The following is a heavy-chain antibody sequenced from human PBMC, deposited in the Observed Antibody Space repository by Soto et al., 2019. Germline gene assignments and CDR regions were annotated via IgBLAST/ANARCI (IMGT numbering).Heavy chain of an antibody. Sequence: GGSLRLSCAASGFVFSSYAMSWVRQAPGKGLEWVSAISGSGTTAYYADSVKGRFIFSRDNPKNTMYLQMNSLESEDTAVYYCSRDDSDWFFNWGRGTLVTVSS. J-gene: IGHJ4*02. CDR1: GFVFSSYA. CDR3: SRDDSDWFFN. V-gene: IGHV3-23*01. D-gene: IGHD3-9*01. CDR2: ISGSGTTA.